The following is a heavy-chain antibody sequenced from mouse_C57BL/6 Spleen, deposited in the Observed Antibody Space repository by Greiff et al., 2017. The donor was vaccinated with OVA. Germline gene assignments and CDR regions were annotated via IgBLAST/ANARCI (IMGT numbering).Heavy chain of an antibody. Sequence: VQLQQSGPELVKPGASVKISCKASGYSFTGYYMNWVKQSPEKCLEWIGEINPSTGGTTYNQKFKAKATLTVDKSSSTAYMQLKSLTSEDSAVYYCARGKWLLRGDAMDYWGQGTSVTVSS. J-gene: IGHJ4*01. CDR3: ARGKWLLRGDAMDY. V-gene: IGHV1-42*01. D-gene: IGHD2-3*01. CDR2: INPSTGGT. CDR1: GYSFTGYY.